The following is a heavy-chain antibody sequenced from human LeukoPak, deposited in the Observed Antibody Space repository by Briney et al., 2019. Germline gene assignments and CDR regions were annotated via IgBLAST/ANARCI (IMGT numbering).Heavy chain of an antibody. CDR2: INLRGST. Sequence: PGGSLRLSCAASRFTFSTYGMSWVRQPPGKGLEWIGEINLRGSTTYNPSLKSRVTISLDESKNQFSLKLSSVTAADTAVYYCARASVPRAAAVPYYYYYMDVWGKGTTVTISS. CDR1: RFTFSTYG. D-gene: IGHD6-13*01. CDR3: ARASVPRAAAVPYYYYYMDV. V-gene: IGHV4-34*01. J-gene: IGHJ6*03.